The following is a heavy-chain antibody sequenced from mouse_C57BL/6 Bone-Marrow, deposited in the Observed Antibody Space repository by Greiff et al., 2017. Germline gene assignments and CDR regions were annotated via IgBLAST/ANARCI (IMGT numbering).Heavy chain of an antibody. CDR1: GFTFSSYG. Sequence: EVQGVESGGDLVEPGGSLKLSCAASGFTFSSYGMSWVRQTPDKRLEWVATISSGGSYTYYPDSVKGRFTISRDNAKNTLYLQMSSLKSEDTAMYYCARHESYYGSSYAPWFAYWGQGTLVTVSA. J-gene: IGHJ3*01. V-gene: IGHV5-6*01. CDR2: ISSGGSYT. D-gene: IGHD1-1*01. CDR3: ARHESYYGSSYAPWFAY.